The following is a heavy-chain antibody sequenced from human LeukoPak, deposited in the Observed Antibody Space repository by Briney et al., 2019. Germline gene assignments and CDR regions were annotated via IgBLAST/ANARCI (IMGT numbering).Heavy chain of an antibody. CDR1: GGAFSTYG. D-gene: IGHD5-12*01. V-gene: IGHV1-69*11. J-gene: IGHJ3*02. CDR3: ARDPHSGYDRLFDAFDI. Sequence: SVKVSCKASGGAFSTYGIRWVREAPGQGLEWMVRIIPRLSTSNYAQKFQGRVTITTDESTSTAYMELSSLRSEDTAVYYCARDPHSGYDRLFDAFDIWGQGTMVTVSS. CDR2: IIPRLSTS.